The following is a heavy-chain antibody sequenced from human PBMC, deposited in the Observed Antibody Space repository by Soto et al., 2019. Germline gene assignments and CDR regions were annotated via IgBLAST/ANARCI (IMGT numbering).Heavy chain of an antibody. Sequence: ASVKVSCKASCYTFTSYCIICVRQAPGQELEWMGWISAYNGNTNYAQKLQGRVTMTTDTSTSTAYMELRSVRSDDTGVYYCARGVYYDSRDFDYWGQGTLVTVSS. V-gene: IGHV1-18*01. CDR2: ISAYNGNT. CDR3: ARGVYYDSRDFDY. CDR1: CYTFTSYC. D-gene: IGHD3-22*01. J-gene: IGHJ4*02.